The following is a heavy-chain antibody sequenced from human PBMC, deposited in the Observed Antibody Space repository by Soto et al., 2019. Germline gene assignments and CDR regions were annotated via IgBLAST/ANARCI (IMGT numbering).Heavy chain of an antibody. CDR1: QRAFTSYG. V-gene: IGHV1-69*13. CDR2: IIPMFGTA. J-gene: IGHJ6*02. D-gene: IGHD2-21*01. Sequence: SVKVSCKASQRAFTSYGLSWVRQAPGQGLEWLGTIIPMFGTANYAQRFQGRVTITADEFTSTTYMELSSLTSEDTAVYFCARTPNHFIVALGESTHYYGLDVWGQGTTVTVSS. CDR3: ARTPNHFIVALGESTHYYGLDV.